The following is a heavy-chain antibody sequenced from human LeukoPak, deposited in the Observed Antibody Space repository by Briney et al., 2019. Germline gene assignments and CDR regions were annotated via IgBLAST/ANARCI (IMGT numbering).Heavy chain of an antibody. J-gene: IGHJ3*02. V-gene: IGHV4-4*02. CDR2: IYHSGST. CDR1: GGSISSSNW. CDR3: ARVLGRTSSPGGAFDI. D-gene: IGHD6-13*01. Sequence: SETLSLTCAVSGGSISSSNWWSWVRQPPGKGLEWIGEIYHSGSTNYNPSLKSRVTISVDKSKNQFSLKLSSVTAADTAVYYCARVLGRTSSPGGAFDIWGQGTMVTVSS.